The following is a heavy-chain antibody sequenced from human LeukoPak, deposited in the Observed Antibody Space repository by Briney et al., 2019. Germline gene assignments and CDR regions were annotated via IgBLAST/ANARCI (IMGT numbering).Heavy chain of an antibody. J-gene: IGHJ4*02. D-gene: IGHD3-10*01. Sequence: SETLSLTCTVSGGSISSSSYYWGWIRQPPGKGLVWIGSIYYSGSTYYNPSLKSRVTISVDTSKNQFSLKLSSVTAADTAVYYCARDGVGHYFDYWGQGTLVTVSS. V-gene: IGHV4-39*07. CDR3: ARDGVGHYFDY. CDR1: GGSISSSSYY. CDR2: IYYSGST.